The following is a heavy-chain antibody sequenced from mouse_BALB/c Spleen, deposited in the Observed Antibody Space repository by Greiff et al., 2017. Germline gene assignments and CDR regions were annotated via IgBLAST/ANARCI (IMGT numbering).Heavy chain of an antibody. D-gene: IGHD2-1*01. CDR2: ISSGSSTI. J-gene: IGHJ4*01. V-gene: IGHV5-17*02. CDR3: ARSPVIYYGNYYAMDY. Sequence: EVKLMESGGGLVQPGGSRKLSCAASGFTFSSFGMHWVRQAPEKGLEWVAYISSGSSTIYYADTVKGRFTISRDNPKNTLFLQMTSLRSEDTAMYYCARSPVIYYGNYYAMDYWGQGTSVTVSS. CDR1: GFTFSSFG.